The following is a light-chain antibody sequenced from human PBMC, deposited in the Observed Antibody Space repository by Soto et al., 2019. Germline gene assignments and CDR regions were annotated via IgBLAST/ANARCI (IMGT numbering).Light chain of an antibody. CDR2: AAS. Sequence: AIRMTQSPSSLSASTGDRVTITCRASQGISSYLAWYQQKPGKAPKLLIYAASTLQSGVPSRFSGSGSGTDFTLTISCLQSEDFATYYCQQYYSYPMYTFGQGTKLEIE. V-gene: IGKV1-8*01. CDR3: QQYYSYPMYT. CDR1: QGISSY. J-gene: IGKJ2*01.